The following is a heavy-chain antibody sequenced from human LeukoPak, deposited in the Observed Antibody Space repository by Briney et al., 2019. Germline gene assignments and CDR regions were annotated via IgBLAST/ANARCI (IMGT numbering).Heavy chain of an antibody. J-gene: IGHJ6*03. CDR3: AKTDDYSNYAVYYYYYYMDV. CDR2: IGATGVDR. D-gene: IGHD4-11*01. Sequence: PGGSLRLSCAASGLTFSSYGMHWVRQAPGKGLEWVSVIGATGVDRHYADTVRGRFDISRDNSKNTLYLQMNSLRAEDTAVHYCAKTDDYSNYAVYYYYYYMDVWGKGTTVTVSS. V-gene: IGHV3-NL1*01. CDR1: GLTFSSYG.